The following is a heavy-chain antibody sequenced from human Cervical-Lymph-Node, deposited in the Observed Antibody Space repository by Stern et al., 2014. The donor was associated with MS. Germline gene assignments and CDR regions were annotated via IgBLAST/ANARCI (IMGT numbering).Heavy chain of an antibody. CDR3: SRGLSGAETKPYYFDY. Sequence: EVQLEESGGGFVQPGRSLRLSCTASGFTFRYSAMSWFRQAPGKGLELLGFIRSKAYRATIEYAASVKDRFIISRDDSKSIAYLQLNSLKSEDTAVYYCSRGLSGAETKPYYFDYWGQGTLVTVSS. D-gene: IGHD1-1*01. V-gene: IGHV3-49*03. J-gene: IGHJ4*02. CDR2: IRSKAYRATI. CDR1: GFTFRYSA.